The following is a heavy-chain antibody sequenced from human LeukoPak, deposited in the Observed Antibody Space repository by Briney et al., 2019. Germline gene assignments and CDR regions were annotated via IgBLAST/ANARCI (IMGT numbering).Heavy chain of an antibody. CDR3: ARDAGSYYLDY. Sequence: PGRSLSLSCAASGFTFSSYAMHWVRKAPGKGLEWVAVISYDGNNKYYADSVKGRFTISRDNSKNTLYLQMNSLRAEETAVYYCARDAGSYYLDYWGQGTLVTVSS. J-gene: IGHJ4*02. CDR1: GFTFSSYA. V-gene: IGHV3-30*01. CDR2: ISYDGNNK. D-gene: IGHD3-10*01.